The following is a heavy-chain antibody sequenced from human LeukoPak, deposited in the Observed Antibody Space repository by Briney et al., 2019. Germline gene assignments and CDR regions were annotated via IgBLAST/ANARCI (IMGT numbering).Heavy chain of an antibody. CDR1: GFTFSSFG. D-gene: IGHD2-2*01. J-gene: IGHJ4*02. V-gene: IGHV3-30*18. CDR2: ISYDGSNK. CDR3: ANREYHLPALY. Sequence: GGSLRLSCAASGFTFSSFGMHWVRQAPGKGLEWVAVISYDGSNKYYADSVKGRFTISRDNSKNTLYLQMNSLRAEDTAVYYCANREYHLPALYWGQGTLVTVSS.